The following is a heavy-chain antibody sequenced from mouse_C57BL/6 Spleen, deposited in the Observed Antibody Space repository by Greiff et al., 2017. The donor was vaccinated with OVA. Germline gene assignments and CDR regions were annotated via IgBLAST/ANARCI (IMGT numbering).Heavy chain of an antibody. CDR3: ARPNYYGSTFYY. Sequence: QVQLQQPGAELVKPGASVKMSCKASGYTFTSYWITWVKQRPGQGLEWIGDIYPGSGSTNYNEKFKSKATLTVDTSSSTAYMQLSSLTSEDSAVYYCARPNYYGSTFYYWGQGTTLTVSS. V-gene: IGHV1-55*01. J-gene: IGHJ2*01. CDR1: GYTFTSYW. D-gene: IGHD1-1*01. CDR2: IYPGSGST.